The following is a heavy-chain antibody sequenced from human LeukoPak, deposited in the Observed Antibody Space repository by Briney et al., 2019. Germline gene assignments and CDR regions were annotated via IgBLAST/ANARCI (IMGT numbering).Heavy chain of an antibody. J-gene: IGHJ6*02. D-gene: IGHD3-3*01. Sequence: PGGSLRLSCAASGFTFSSYVMHWVRQAPGKGLEWVAVTWYDGSNKYYADSVKGRFTISRDNSKNTLYLQMNSLRAEDTAVYYCARDKGFWSGLSSYYYYYGMDVWGQGTTVTVSS. V-gene: IGHV3-33*01. CDR2: TWYDGSNK. CDR3: ARDKGFWSGLSSYYYYYGMDV. CDR1: GFTFSSYV.